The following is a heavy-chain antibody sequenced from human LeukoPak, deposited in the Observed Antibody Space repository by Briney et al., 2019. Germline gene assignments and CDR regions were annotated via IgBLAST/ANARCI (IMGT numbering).Heavy chain of an antibody. D-gene: IGHD2-21*02. V-gene: IGHV1-69*04. CDR2: IIPILGIA. CDR1: GGTFSTYT. J-gene: IGHJ5*02. CDR3: ARETVNWFDP. Sequence: GASVKVSCKASGGTFSTYTISWVRQAPGQGLEWMGRIIPILGIANYAQKFQGRVTITADKSTSTAYMELSSLRSEDSPVYYCARETVNWFDPWGQGTLVTVSS.